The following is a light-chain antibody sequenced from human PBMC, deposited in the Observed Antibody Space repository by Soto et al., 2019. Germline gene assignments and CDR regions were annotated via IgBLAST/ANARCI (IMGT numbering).Light chain of an antibody. J-gene: IGKJ1*01. CDR3: QQYINWPRT. Sequence: EIVMTQSPAALSVSPGERVTLSCRASQSVSSDLAWYQQKPGQSPRLLIYHASARATGVPARISGSGSGTDLTLTISSLQSEDFAVYYCQQYINWPRTFGQGTK. CDR2: HAS. CDR1: QSVSSD. V-gene: IGKV3-15*01.